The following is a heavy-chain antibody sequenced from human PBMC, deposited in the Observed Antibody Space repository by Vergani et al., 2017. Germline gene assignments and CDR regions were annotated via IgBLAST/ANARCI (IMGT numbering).Heavy chain of an antibody. CDR2: ISSSSSYT. Sequence: QVQLVESGGGLVKPGGSLRLSCAASGFTFSDYYMSWIRQAPGKGLEWVSYISSSSSYTNYADSVKGRFTISRDNAKNSLYLQMNSLRAEDTAVYYCARETPRPIYDILTGPATRYGMDVWGQG. V-gene: IGHV3-11*05. CDR3: ARETPRPIYDILTGPATRYGMDV. D-gene: IGHD3-9*01. CDR1: GFTFSDYY. J-gene: IGHJ6*02.